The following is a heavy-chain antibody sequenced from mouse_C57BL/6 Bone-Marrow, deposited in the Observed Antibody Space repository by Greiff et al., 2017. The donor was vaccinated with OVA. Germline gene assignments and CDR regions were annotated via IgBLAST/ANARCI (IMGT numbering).Heavy chain of an antibody. D-gene: IGHD1-1*01. Sequence: VQLQQSGAELVRPGASVTLSCTASGFNIKDDYMHWVKQRPEQGLEWIGWIDPENGDTEYASKFQGKATITADTSSNTAYLQLSSLTSEDTAVYYCTPYYYGSSSFGYWGQGTTLTVSS. CDR1: GFNIKDDY. J-gene: IGHJ2*01. V-gene: IGHV14-4*01. CDR2: IDPENGDT. CDR3: TPYYYGSSSFGY.